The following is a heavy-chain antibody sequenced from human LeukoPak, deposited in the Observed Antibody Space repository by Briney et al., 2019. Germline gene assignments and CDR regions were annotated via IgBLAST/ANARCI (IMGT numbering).Heavy chain of an antibody. D-gene: IGHD2/OR15-2a*01. V-gene: IGHV3-21*04. J-gene: IGHJ4*02. CDR2: MSSGSTYI. CDR1: GFTFGSYS. CDR3: AKFGTYVGYF. Sequence: GGSLRLSCAASGFTFGSYSMTWVRQAPGKGLEWVSSMSSGSTYIYYADSVKGRFTISRDNSNNTVYLQMKSLRAEDAAVYYCAKFGTYVGYFWGQGTLVTVSS.